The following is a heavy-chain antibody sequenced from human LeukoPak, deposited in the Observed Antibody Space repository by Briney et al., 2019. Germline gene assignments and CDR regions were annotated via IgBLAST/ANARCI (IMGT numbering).Heavy chain of an antibody. J-gene: IGHJ5*02. V-gene: IGHV4-4*07. Sequence: SETLSLTCTVSGGSISSYYWSWIRQPAGKGLEWIGRIYTSGSTNYNPSLKSRVTMSVDTSKNQFSLKLSSVTAADTAVYYCARASTDILTGYPGIFWFDPWGEGTLVTVSS. CDR2: IYTSGST. CDR3: ARASTDILTGYPGIFWFDP. D-gene: IGHD3-9*01. CDR1: GGSISSYY.